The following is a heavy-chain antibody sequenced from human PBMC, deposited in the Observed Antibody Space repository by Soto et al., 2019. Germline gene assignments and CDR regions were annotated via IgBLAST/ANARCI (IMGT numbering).Heavy chain of an antibody. CDR1: GYTFTSYG. V-gene: IGHV1-18*01. CDR3: ARDFSSSSWTPYFDY. D-gene: IGHD6-13*01. CDR2: ISAYNGNT. J-gene: IGHJ4*02. Sequence: ASVKVSCKASGYTFTSYGISWVRQAPGQGLEWMGWISAYNGNTNYAQKLQGRVTMTTDTSTSTAYMELRSLISDDTAFYYCARDFSSSSWTPYFDYWGQGTLVTVSS.